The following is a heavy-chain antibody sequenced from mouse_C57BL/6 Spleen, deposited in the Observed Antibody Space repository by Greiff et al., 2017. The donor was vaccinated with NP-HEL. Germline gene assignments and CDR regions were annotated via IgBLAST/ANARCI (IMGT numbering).Heavy chain of an antibody. CDR3: ARRDYGSSPLYAMDY. J-gene: IGHJ4*01. D-gene: IGHD1-1*01. CDR2: INPNNGGT. CDR1: GYTFTDYY. V-gene: IGHV1-26*01. Sequence: VQLQQSGPELVKPGASVKISCTASGYTFTDYYMNWVKQSHGKSLEWIGDINPNNGGTSYNQQFTGKATLTVDKSSSTAYMELRSLTSEDSAVYYCARRDYGSSPLYAMDYWGQGTSVTVSS.